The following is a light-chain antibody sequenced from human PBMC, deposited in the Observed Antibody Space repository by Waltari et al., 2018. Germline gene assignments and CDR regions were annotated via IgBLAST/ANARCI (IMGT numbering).Light chain of an antibody. CDR1: QSISDW. CDR3: QHYNIYPVM. J-gene: IGKJ5*01. V-gene: IGKV1-5*03. Sequence: DIHMTQSPSTLFASVGDRVTITCRASQSISDWVAWYQHKPGKAPNLLIYEASSLESGVPSRFSGSGSGAEFTLTISSLQPYDFATYYCQHYNIYPVMFGQGTRLEIK. CDR2: EAS.